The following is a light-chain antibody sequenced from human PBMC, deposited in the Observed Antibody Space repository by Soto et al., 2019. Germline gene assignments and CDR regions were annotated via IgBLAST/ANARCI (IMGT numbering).Light chain of an antibody. CDR3: CSYVGDSTV. V-gene: IGLV2-23*01. Sequence: QSALTQPASVSGSPGQSITISCTGTSSDVDNYNLVSWYQHVPDKAPKLMIFEGSKRPSGVSSRFSGSRSGNTASLTISGLQAEDEADYYCCSYVGDSTVFGGGTKLTVL. CDR1: SSDVDNYNL. J-gene: IGLJ2*01. CDR2: EGS.